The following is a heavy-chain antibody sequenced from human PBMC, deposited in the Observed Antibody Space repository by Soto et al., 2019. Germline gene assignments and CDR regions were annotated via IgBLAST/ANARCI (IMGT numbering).Heavy chain of an antibody. J-gene: IGHJ6*03. CDR2: IYYSGST. D-gene: IGHD6-13*01. V-gene: IGHV4-39*01. CDR1: GGSISSSSYY. CDR3: ARHRYSSSWGYYYYCMDV. Sequence: PSETLSLTCTVSGGSISSSSYYWGWIRQPPGKGLEWIGSIYYSGSTYYNPSLKSRVTISVDTSKNQFSLKLSSVTAADTAVYYCARHRYSSSWGYYYYCMDVWGKGTTVTVSS.